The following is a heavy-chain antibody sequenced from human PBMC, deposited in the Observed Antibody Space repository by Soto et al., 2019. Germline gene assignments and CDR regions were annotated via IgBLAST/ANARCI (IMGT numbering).Heavy chain of an antibody. Sequence: VASVKVSCKASGGTFSSYTISWVRQAPGQGLEWMGRIIPILGIANYAQKFQGRVTITADKSTSTAYMELSSLRSEDTAVYYCARDQGGSGAAAGTPTEYFQHWGQGTLVTVSS. CDR2: IIPILGIA. D-gene: IGHD6-13*01. CDR3: ARDQGGSGAAAGTPTEYFQH. J-gene: IGHJ1*01. V-gene: IGHV1-69*04. CDR1: GGTFSSYT.